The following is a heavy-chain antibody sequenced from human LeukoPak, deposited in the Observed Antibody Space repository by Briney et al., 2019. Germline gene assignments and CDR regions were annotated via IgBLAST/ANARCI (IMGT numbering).Heavy chain of an antibody. CDR2: ISSRSSYI. D-gene: IGHD6-13*01. Sequence: GGSLRLSCAASGFTFSSYSMNWVRQAPGKGLEWVSSISSRSSYIYYADSVKGRFTISRDNAKNSLFLQMNSLRAEDTAVYFCARDYSSSRYFDYWGQGTLVTVPS. CDR3: ARDYSSSRYFDY. V-gene: IGHV3-21*01. J-gene: IGHJ4*02. CDR1: GFTFSSYS.